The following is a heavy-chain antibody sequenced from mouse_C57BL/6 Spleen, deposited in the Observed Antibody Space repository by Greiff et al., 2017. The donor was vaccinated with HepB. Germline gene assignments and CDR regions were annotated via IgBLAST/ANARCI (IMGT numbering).Heavy chain of an antibody. D-gene: IGHD2-5*01. CDR1: GYTFTSYW. Sequence: QVQLQQPGAELVKPGASVKLSCKASGYTFTSYWMHWVKQRPGRGLEWIGRIDPNSGGTKYNEKFKSKATLTVDKPSSTAYIQLSSLTSEDAAVYYYARDSNYVVYYAMDYWGQGTSVTVSS. CDR3: ARDSNYVVYYAMDY. J-gene: IGHJ4*01. V-gene: IGHV1-72*01. CDR2: IDPNSGGT.